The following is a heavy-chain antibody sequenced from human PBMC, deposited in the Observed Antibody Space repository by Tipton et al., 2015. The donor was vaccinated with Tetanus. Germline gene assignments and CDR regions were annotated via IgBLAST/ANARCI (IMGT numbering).Heavy chain of an antibody. CDR2: ISGSGGNT. CDR1: GFTFSRYA. Sequence: SLRLSCAASGFTFSRYAMSWVRQSPGKGLEWVSGISGSGGNTYYTDSVKGRFTISRDNSKNTLYLQMNSVRAEDTAKYYCARDVNVDTTLVTPRVGTPWEQGGGRFFGSFDCWGQGILVTVSS. CDR3: ARDVNVDTTLVTPRVGTPWEQGGGRFFGSFDC. V-gene: IGHV3-23*01. D-gene: IGHD5-18*01. J-gene: IGHJ4*02.